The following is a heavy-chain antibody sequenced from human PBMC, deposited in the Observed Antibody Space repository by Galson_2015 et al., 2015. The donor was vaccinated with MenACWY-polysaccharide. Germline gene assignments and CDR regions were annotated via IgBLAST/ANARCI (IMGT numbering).Heavy chain of an antibody. CDR1: GFIFSSYA. Sequence: SLRLSCAASGFIFSSYALSWVRQAPGKGLEWVSIISGSGGGTYYADSVKGRFTMSKDNSKNTLYLQMSSLRAEDTAVYYSAIRTVTTRWAFDIWGQGTMVTVS. CDR2: ISGSGGGT. J-gene: IGHJ3*02. CDR3: AIRTVTTRWAFDI. V-gene: IGHV3-23*01. D-gene: IGHD4-17*01.